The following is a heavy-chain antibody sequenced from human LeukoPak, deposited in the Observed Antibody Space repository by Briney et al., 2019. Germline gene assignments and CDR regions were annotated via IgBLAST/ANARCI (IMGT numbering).Heavy chain of an antibody. D-gene: IGHD3-22*01. CDR2: ISGDGGST. CDR3: AKDMHYDGSGYYYVGFDY. V-gene: IGHV3-43*02. J-gene: IGHJ4*02. CDR1: GFTFDDYT. Sequence: GGSLRLSCAASGFTFDDYTMHWVRQAPGKGLEWVSLISGDGGSTFYADSVKGRFTISRDNSKISLYLQMNSLRTEDTALYYCAKDMHYDGSGYYYVGFDYWGQRTLVTVSS.